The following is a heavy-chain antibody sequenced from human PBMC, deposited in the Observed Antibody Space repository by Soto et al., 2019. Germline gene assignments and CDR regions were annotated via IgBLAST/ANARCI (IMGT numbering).Heavy chain of an antibody. CDR3: ARRGSGSYYDY. D-gene: IGHD1-26*01. CDR1: GFTFSSYA. Sequence: EVQLLESGGGLVQPGGSLRLSCAASGFTFSSYAMRWVRQAPGKGLEWVSAISGSGDSTYYADSVKGRFTISRANSKNTLYLQMNSLRAEDTAVYYCARRGSGSYYDYWGQGTLVTLSS. CDR2: ISGSGDST. J-gene: IGHJ4*02. V-gene: IGHV3-23*01.